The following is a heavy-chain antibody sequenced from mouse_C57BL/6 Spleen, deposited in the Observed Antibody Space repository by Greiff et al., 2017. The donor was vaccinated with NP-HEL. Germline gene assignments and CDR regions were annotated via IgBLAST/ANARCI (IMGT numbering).Heavy chain of an antibody. Sequence: EVKLVESGGGLVQPGGSLKLSCAASGFTFSDYYMYWVRQTPEKRLEWVAYISNGGGSTYYPDTVKGRFTISRDNAKNTLYLQMSRLKSEDTAMYYCARHDSSGPFAYWGQGTLVTVSA. CDR3: ARHDSSGPFAY. J-gene: IGHJ3*01. CDR2: ISNGGGST. D-gene: IGHD3-2*02. V-gene: IGHV5-12*01. CDR1: GFTFSDYY.